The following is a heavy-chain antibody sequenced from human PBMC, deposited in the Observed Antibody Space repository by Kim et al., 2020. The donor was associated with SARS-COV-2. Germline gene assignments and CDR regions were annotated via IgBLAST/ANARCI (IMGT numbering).Heavy chain of an antibody. CDR2: ISYDGSNK. J-gene: IGHJ2*01. V-gene: IGHV3-30-3*01. Sequence: GGSLRLSCAASGFTFSSYAMHWVRQAPGKGLERVAVISYDGSNKYYADSVKGRFTISRDNSKNTLYLQMNSLRAEDTAVYYCARGSGSYWYFDLWGRGTLVTVSS. CDR3: ARGSGSYWYFDL. CDR1: GFTFSSYA. D-gene: IGHD3-22*01.